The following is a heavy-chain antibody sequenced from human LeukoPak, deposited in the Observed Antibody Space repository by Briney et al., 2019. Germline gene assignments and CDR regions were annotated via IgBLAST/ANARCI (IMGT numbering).Heavy chain of an antibody. J-gene: IGHJ4*02. Sequence: PGGSLRLSCAASGFTFSSYAMHWVRQAPGKGLEWVAVISSDGNNKYYADSVKGRFIISRDNSKTTLYLQMNSLRAEDTAVYYCARGLVDYVLDWGQGTLVTVSS. CDR1: GFTFSSYA. CDR2: ISSDGNNK. CDR3: ARGLVDYVLD. D-gene: IGHD4-17*01. V-gene: IGHV3-30*04.